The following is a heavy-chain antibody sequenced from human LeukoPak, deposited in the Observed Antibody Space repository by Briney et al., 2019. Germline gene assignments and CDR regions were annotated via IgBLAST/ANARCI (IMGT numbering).Heavy chain of an antibody. J-gene: IGHJ4*02. D-gene: IGHD3-10*01. V-gene: IGHV3-23*01. CDR1: GFIFSNYA. CDR3: ARNRDYYGTN. Sequence: GGSLRLSCAASGFIFSNYAMSWVRQAPGKRLEWVSAISGSGGSTNYVDSVKGRFTISRDSPKNTLYLQMNSLRAEDTAVYYCARNRDYYGTNWGQGTLVTVSS. CDR2: ISGSGGST.